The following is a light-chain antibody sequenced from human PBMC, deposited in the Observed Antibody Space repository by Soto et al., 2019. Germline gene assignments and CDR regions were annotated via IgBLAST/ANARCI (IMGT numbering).Light chain of an antibody. V-gene: IGKV1-5*01. CDR2: DAS. J-gene: IGKJ4*01. CDR3: QQYDTYPLT. CDR1: QSINNW. Sequence: DVQMTQSPSSLSASVGDRVTITCRASQSINNWLAWYQQKPGKAPKFLIYDASTLETGVPSRFSGSASGTEFTLTISVLQPEDVASYYCQQYDTYPLTFGGGTRVELK.